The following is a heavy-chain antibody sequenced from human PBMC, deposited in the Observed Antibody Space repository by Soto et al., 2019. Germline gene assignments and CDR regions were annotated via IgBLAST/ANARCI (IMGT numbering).Heavy chain of an antibody. Sequence: QVRLQESGPGLVKPSGTLSLTCLVSGGSMSSPNWWTWARQAPVKGLEWIAEIHHSGATNYSPSLKSRAVISIDKSNNQFSLQLTSVTAADTAVYYCATGSPYYYGSGGMWDSWGRGALVTVSS. D-gene: IGHD3-10*01. CDR3: ATGSPYYYGSGGMWDS. J-gene: IGHJ4*02. CDR2: IHHSGAT. CDR1: GGSMSSPNW. V-gene: IGHV4-4*02.